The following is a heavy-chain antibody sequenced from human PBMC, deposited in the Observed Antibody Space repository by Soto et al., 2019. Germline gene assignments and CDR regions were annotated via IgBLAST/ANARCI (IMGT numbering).Heavy chain of an antibody. CDR3: ARLLQIIRFLEWSDHDDSPY. CDR1: GGSISSSSYY. V-gene: IGHV4-39*01. Sequence: PSETLSLTCTVSGGSISSSSYYWGWIRQPPGKGLEWIGSIYYSGSTYYNPSLKSRVTISVDTSKNQFSLKLSSVTAADTAVYYCARLLQIIRFLEWSDHDDSPYWGQGTLVTVSS. D-gene: IGHD3-3*01. CDR2: IYYSGST. J-gene: IGHJ4*02.